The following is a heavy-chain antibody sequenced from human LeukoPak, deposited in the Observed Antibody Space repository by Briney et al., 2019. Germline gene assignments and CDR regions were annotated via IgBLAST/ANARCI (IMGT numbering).Heavy chain of an antibody. J-gene: IGHJ4*02. CDR2: INHSGST. CDR1: GGSFSGYY. Sequence: KTSETLSLTCAVYGGSFSGYYWSWIRQPPGKGLEWIGEINHSGSTNYNPSLKSRVTISVDTSKNQFSLKLSSVTAADTAVYYCARVDIYDNSLGYWGQGTLVTVSS. CDR3: ARVDIYDNSLGY. V-gene: IGHV4-34*01. D-gene: IGHD3-22*01.